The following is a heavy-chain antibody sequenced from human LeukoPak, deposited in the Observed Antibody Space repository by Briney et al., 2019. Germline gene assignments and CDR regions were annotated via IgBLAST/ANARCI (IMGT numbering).Heavy chain of an antibody. J-gene: IGHJ4*02. CDR3: ARESGIAAAAY. CDR2: IYSGGST. V-gene: IGHV3-66*01. D-gene: IGHD6-13*01. CDR1: GFTVSSNY. Sequence: GGSLRLSCAASGFTVSSNYMSWVRQAPGTGLEWVSVIYSGGSTYYADSVKGRFTISRDNSKNTLYLQMNSLRAEDTAVYYCARESGIAAAAYWGQATLVTVSS.